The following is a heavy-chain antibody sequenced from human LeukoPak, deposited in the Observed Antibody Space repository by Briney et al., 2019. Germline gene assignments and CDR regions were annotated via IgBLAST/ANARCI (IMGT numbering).Heavy chain of an antibody. V-gene: IGHV1-18*01. CDR3: AREVIVVVPVYYYYMDA. J-gene: IGHJ6*03. D-gene: IGHD2-2*01. CDR2: ISAYNGNT. Sequence: ASVKVSCKASGYTFTSYGISWVRQAPGQGLEWMGWISAYNGNTNYAQKLQGRVTMTTDTSTSTAYMELRSLRSDDTAVYYCAREVIVVVPVYYYYMDAWGKGTTVTISS. CDR1: GYTFTSYG.